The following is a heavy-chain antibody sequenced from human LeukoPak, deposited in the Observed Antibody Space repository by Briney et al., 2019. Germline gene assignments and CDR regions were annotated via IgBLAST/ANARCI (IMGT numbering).Heavy chain of an antibody. CDR2: IYYSGST. J-gene: IGHJ5*02. Sequence: DPSETLSLTCTVSGGSISSYYWSWIRQPPRKGLEWIGYIYYSGSTNYNPSLKSRVTISVDTSKNQFSLKLSSVTAADTAVYYCARGRAYGSGSYRDWFDPWGQGTLVTVSS. V-gene: IGHV4-59*01. CDR1: GGSISSYY. D-gene: IGHD3-10*01. CDR3: ARGRAYGSGSYRDWFDP.